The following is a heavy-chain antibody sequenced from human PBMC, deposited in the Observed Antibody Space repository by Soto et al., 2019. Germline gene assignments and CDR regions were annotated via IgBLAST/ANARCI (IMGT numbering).Heavy chain of an antibody. V-gene: IGHV4-4*02. Sequence: PSETLSLTCAVSGGSISSSNWWSWVRQPPGKGLEWIGEIYHSGSTNYNPSLKSRVTISVDKSKNQFSLKLSSVTAADTAVYYCARGTRAGYYYGSGSYSFSWFDPWGQGTLVTVS. CDR2: IYHSGST. D-gene: IGHD3-10*01. J-gene: IGHJ5*02. CDR3: ARGTRAGYYYGSGSYSFSWFDP. CDR1: GGSISSSNW.